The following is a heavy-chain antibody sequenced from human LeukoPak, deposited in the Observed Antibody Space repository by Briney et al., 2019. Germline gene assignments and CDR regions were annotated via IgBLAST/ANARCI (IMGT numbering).Heavy chain of an antibody. CDR3: TTVWRY. J-gene: IGHJ4*02. CDR2: IKSKTAGGTT. V-gene: IGHV3-15*01. CDR1: GFTFSSYA. Sequence: GGSLRLSCAASGFTFSSYAMSWVRQAPGKGLEWVGHIKSKTAGGTTDYAAPVKGRFTISRDDSKNTLYLQMNSLKTEDTAVYYCTTVWRYWGQGTLVTVSS. D-gene: IGHD3-16*01.